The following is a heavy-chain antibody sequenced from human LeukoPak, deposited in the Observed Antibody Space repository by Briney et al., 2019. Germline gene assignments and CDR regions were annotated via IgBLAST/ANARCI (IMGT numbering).Heavy chain of an antibody. CDR1: GYTFSSYA. V-gene: IGHV1-18*01. Sequence: GASVRVSCKASGYTFSSYAITWVRQAPGQGLQWMGWISAYNGNAKSAQNVQGRVTMTTDTSTSTAYMDLRSLTSDDTAVYYCARAGFYPLIGTTHIDYWGPGTLVTVSS. J-gene: IGHJ4*02. CDR2: ISAYNGNA. D-gene: IGHD1-7*01. CDR3: ARAGFYPLIGTTHIDY.